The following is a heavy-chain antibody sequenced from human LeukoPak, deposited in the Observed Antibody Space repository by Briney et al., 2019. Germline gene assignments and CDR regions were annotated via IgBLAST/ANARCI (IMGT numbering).Heavy chain of an antibody. D-gene: IGHD6-13*01. CDR3: AKDRGSSWPYYFDY. CDR2: IPYDGNNK. CDR1: GFTFSNYG. J-gene: IGHJ4*02. Sequence: GGSLRLSCVASGFTFSNYGIHWVRQAPGKGPEWVAFIPYDGNNKYYADSVKGRFSISRDNSKNTLYLQMNSLRAEDTAVYYCAKDRGSSWPYYFDYWGQGTLVTVSS. V-gene: IGHV3-30*02.